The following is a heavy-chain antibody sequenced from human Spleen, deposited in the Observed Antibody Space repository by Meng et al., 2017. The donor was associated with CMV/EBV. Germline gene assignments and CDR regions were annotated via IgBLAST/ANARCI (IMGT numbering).Heavy chain of an antibody. CDR3: ARGPSYDFWSGYSYYYYYGMDV. D-gene: IGHD3-3*01. CDR1: GGPINTSRSS. V-gene: IGHV4-39*02. Sequence: SETLSLTCTVSGGPINTSRSSWGWIRQPPGKGLEWIGTFFYSGSTYYNPSLKSRVALSVDTSKHQFSLNLSSVTAADTAVYYCARGPSYDFWSGYSYYYYYGMDVWGQGTTVTVSS. CDR2: FFYSGST. J-gene: IGHJ6*02.